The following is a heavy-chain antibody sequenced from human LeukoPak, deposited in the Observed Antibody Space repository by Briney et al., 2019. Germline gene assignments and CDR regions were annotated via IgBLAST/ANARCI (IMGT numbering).Heavy chain of an antibody. J-gene: IGHJ4*02. CDR2: ISGSGGST. V-gene: IGHV3-23*01. CDR1: GFTFSSYA. CDR3: AKVGRYYDSSGYYPDY. D-gene: IGHD3-22*01. Sequence: GGSLRLSCAASGFTFSSYAMSWVRQAPGKGLEWVSAISGSGGSTYYADSVKGRFTISRDNSKNTLYLQMNSLRAEDTAVYYCAKVGRYYDSSGYYPDYWGQGTQVTVSS.